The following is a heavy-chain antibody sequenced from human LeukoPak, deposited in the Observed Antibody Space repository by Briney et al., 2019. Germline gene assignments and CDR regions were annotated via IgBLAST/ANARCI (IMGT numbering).Heavy chain of an antibody. CDR3: ARRSNSGGAFDI. V-gene: IGHV1-69*06. CDR1: GGTFSSYA. CDR2: IIPIFGTA. J-gene: IGHJ3*02. Sequence: SVKVSCKASGGTFSSYAISWVRQAPGQGLEWMGGIIPIFGTANYAQKFQGRVTITADKSTSTGYMELSSLRSEDTAMYYCARRSNSGGAFDIWGQGTMVTVSS. D-gene: IGHD1-26*01.